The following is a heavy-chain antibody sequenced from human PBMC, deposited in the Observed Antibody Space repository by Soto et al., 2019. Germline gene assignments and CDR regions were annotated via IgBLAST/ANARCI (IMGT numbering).Heavy chain of an antibody. CDR3: AREGTEQWLVQY. CDR2: IYNSGSN. J-gene: IGHJ4*02. Sequence: QVQLQESGPGLVKPSQTLSLTCTVSGCSISSGGYYWSCIRQLPGTGLEWIGYIYNSGSNYYNPSLKSRVTIAVDTSKNQFSLKLSSVTAADTAVYYCAREGTEQWLVQYWGQGTLVPVSS. V-gene: IGHV4-31*03. D-gene: IGHD6-19*01. CDR1: GCSISSGGYY.